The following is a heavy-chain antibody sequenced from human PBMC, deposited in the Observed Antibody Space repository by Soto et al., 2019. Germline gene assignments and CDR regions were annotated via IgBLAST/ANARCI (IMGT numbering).Heavy chain of an antibody. D-gene: IGHD6-13*01. CDR2: IYWNDDK. J-gene: IGHJ4*02. Sequence: RAPLVNPTQTLTLTFTFCVFSLSTRGVGVGFIRPPPQKALEWLALIYWNDDKRDSPPRKSRPTITKDTSKNQVVLTMTNMDPVDTATYYCAHRAIFAGYSSSQKYYFDYWGQGTLVPFAS. V-gene: IGHV2-5*01. CDR1: VFSLSTRGVG. CDR3: AHRAIFAGYSSSQKYYFDY.